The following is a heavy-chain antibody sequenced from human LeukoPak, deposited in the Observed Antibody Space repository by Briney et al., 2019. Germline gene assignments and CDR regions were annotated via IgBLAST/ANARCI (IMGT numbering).Heavy chain of an antibody. D-gene: IGHD2-15*01. J-gene: IGHJ6*02. CDR2: INHGGRT. CDR1: RGSFSGYY. V-gene: IGHV4-34*01. CDR3: ARGYWAHGMNV. Sequence: SETLSLTCAVYRGSFSGYYWSWIRQPPGQGLEWIGEINHGGRTNYNPSLKSRVSISVDPSKKQFSLKLSSVTAADTATYYCARGYWAHGMNVWGPGTTVTVSS.